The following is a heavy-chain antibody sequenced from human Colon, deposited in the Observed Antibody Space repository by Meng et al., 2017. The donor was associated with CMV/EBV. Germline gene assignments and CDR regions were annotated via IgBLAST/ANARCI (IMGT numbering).Heavy chain of an antibody. V-gene: IGHV3-9*01. J-gene: IGHJ6*02. D-gene: IGHD6-13*01. CDR2: ISWNSGSI. CDR3: AKAPGYSSSPGYYYGMDV. Sequence: SLRLSCAASGFTFDEYAMHWVRLTPGKGLEWVSGISWNSGSIGYADSVKGRFTISRDNAKNSLYLQMNSLRAEDTALYSCAKAPGYSSSPGYYYGMDVWGQGTTVTVSS. CDR1: GFTFDEYA.